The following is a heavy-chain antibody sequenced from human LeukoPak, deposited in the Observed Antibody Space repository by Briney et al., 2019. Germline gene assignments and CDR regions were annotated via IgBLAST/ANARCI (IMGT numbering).Heavy chain of an antibody. CDR3: ARIQADYDYVWGSYRPYFDY. V-gene: IGHV5-51*01. CDR2: IYPGDSDT. J-gene: IGHJ4*02. Sequence: GESLKISCKGSGYSFTSYWIAWVRQMPGKGLEWMGIIYPGDSDTRYSPSFQGQVTISADKSISTAYLQWSSLRASDTAMYCCARIQADYDYVWGSYRPYFDYWGQGTLVTVSS. CDR1: GYSFTSYW. D-gene: IGHD3-16*02.